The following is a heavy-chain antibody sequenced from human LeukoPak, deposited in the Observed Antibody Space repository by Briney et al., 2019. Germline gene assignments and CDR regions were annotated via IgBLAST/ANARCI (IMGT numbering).Heavy chain of an antibody. V-gene: IGHV3-7*01. CDR1: GFTFSTYY. D-gene: IGHD1-26*01. CDR3: ARDIGHLDC. CDR2: INHVGSEE. Sequence: GGSLRLSCVASGFTFSTYYMSWVRQAPGKGLEWVANINHVGSEENYVGSVKGRFTISRDNAKNSLFLQMDSLRVEDTAVYYCARDIGHLDCWGQGALVTVSS. J-gene: IGHJ4*02.